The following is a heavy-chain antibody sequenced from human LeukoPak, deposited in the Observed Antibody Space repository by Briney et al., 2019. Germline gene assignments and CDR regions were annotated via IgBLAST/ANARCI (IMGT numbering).Heavy chain of an antibody. Sequence: GGSLRLSCAASGFPFSKYGMHWVRQAPGKGLEWVALISYGGSNKYYADSVKGRFTISRDNSKNTLYLQMNSLRAEDTAVYYCAGDRPSSGSGYFDYWGQGTLVTVSS. D-gene: IGHD3-22*01. CDR1: GFPFSKYG. CDR3: AGDRPSSGSGYFDY. V-gene: IGHV3-30*03. CDR2: ISYGGSNK. J-gene: IGHJ4*02.